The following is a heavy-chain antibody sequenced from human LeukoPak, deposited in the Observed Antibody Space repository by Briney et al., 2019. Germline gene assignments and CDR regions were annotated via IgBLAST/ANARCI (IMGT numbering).Heavy chain of an antibody. CDR1: GFTFSNYN. J-gene: IGHJ6*04. D-gene: IGHD3-10*02. Sequence: GGSLRLSCAASGFTFSNYNMNWVRQTPGKGLEWVSSITRDSIYTFYADSVKGRFTISRDNAKNSLSLQMNSLRAEDTAVYYCAELGITMIGGVWGKGTTVTISS. V-gene: IGHV3-21*01. CDR2: ITRDSIYT. CDR3: AELGITMIGGV.